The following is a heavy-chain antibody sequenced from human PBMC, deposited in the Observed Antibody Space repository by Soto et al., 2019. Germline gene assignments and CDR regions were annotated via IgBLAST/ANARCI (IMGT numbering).Heavy chain of an antibody. Sequence: ASVKVSCKASGYTFTGYYMHWVRQAPAQGLEWMGWINPNSGGTNYAQKFQGWVTMTRDTSISTAYMELSRLRSDDTAVYYCARDLKYQLLSYAFDIWGQGTLVTVSS. CDR2: INPNSGGT. CDR1: GYTFTGYY. CDR3: ARDLKYQLLSYAFDI. J-gene: IGHJ3*02. V-gene: IGHV1-2*04. D-gene: IGHD2-2*01.